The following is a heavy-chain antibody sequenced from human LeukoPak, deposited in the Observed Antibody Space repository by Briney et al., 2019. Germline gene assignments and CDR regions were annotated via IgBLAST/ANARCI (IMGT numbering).Heavy chain of an antibody. CDR3: ARRWLRFKSAFDI. CDR1: GGSISSYY. J-gene: IGHJ3*02. D-gene: IGHD5-12*01. V-gene: IGHV4-34*01. Sequence: SGTLSLTCTVSGGSISSYYWSLIRQPAGKGLEWIVEINHSGSTNYNPSLRSRVTISVDTSKNQFSLKLSSVTAADTAVYYCARRWLRFKSAFDIWGQGTMVTVSS. CDR2: INHSGST.